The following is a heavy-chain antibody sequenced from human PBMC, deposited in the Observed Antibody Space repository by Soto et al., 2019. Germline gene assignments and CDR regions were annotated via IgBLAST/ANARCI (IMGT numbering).Heavy chain of an antibody. J-gene: IGHJ4*02. CDR2: IVPIVDTS. V-gene: IGHV1-69*12. D-gene: IGHD5-12*01. CDR3: VRVVAIPGYPDN. Sequence: QVQLVQSGAEVRQPASSVKVSCTTSGGTFSSYAISWVRQAPGQGLEWMGGIVPIVDTSTYAQKFQGRVTITADESTSTASTGLSTLRSYDTTIYYCVRVVAIPGYPDNWGQGTLVTLSS. CDR1: GGTFSSYA.